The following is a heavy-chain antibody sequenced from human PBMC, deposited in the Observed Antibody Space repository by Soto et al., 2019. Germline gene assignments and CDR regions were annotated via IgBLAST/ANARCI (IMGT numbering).Heavy chain of an antibody. Sequence: QVQLVQSGAEVKKPGASVKVSCKASGYTFTSYGISWVRQAPGQGLEWMGWISAYNGNTNYAQKLQGRVTMTTDTSTSTAYMELRSLRSDDTAAYYCARDRRYCSSTSCQPLYFDYWGQGTLVTVSS. CDR2: ISAYNGNT. CDR1: GYTFTSYG. J-gene: IGHJ4*02. CDR3: ARDRRYCSSTSCQPLYFDY. D-gene: IGHD2-2*01. V-gene: IGHV1-18*01.